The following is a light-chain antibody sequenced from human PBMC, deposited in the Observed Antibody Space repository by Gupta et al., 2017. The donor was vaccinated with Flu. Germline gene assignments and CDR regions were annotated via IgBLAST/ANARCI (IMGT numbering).Light chain of an antibody. Sequence: EIVMTQSPATLSVSPGEGATLSCRASQSVSSNLAWYQLKPGQAPRLLIYGASTRATGFPARFSGSGYGTEFTLTISSLQSEDFAVYYCQQYNNWPPLTFGGGTKVEIK. J-gene: IGKJ4*01. CDR3: QQYNNWPPLT. CDR2: GAS. CDR1: QSVSSN. V-gene: IGKV3-15*01.